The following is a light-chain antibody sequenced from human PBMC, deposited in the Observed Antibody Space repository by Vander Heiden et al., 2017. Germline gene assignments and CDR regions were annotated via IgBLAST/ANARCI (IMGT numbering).Light chain of an antibody. V-gene: IGLV3-1*01. Sequence: SYELTQPPSVSVSPGQTASITCSGDKLGNTYACWYQQKPGQSPVVVIYQGSSRPSGIPERFSGSNSGNTATLTISGTQAVDEADYYCQAWDSSSVVFGGGTKLTVL. CDR1: KLGNTY. CDR2: QGS. J-gene: IGLJ2*01. CDR3: QAWDSSSVV.